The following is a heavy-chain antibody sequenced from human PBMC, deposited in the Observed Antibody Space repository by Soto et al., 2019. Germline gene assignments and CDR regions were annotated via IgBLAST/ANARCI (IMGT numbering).Heavy chain of an antibody. CDR1: GYTFTNND. V-gene: IGHV1-8*01. CDR3: ARGGTFAYDTSGYSVY. J-gene: IGHJ4*02. Sequence: ASVKVSCKASGYTFTNNDVTWVRQATGQGLEWMGWMNPGSGGTLYAQKFQGRVTMTRDTSISTAYMELSRLRSDDTAVYYCARGGTFAYDTSGYSVYWGQGTLVTVSS. D-gene: IGHD3-22*01. CDR2: MNPGSGGT.